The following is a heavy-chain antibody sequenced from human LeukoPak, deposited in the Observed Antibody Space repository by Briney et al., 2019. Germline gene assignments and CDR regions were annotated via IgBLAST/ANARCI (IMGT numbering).Heavy chain of an antibody. V-gene: IGHV3-30*18. CDR3: AKDLELELEPAAPEFDY. CDR1: GFTFSSYG. CDR2: ISYDGSNK. Sequence: PGGSLRLSCAASGFTFSSYGMHWVRQAPGKGLEWVAVISYDGSNKYYADSVKGRFTISRDNSKNTLYLQMNSLRAEDTAVYYCAKDLELELEPAAPEFDYWGQGTLVTVSS. D-gene: IGHD1-1*01. J-gene: IGHJ4*02.